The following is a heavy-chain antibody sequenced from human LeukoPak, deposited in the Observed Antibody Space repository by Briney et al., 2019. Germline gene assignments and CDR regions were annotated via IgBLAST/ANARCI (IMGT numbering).Heavy chain of an antibody. Sequence: GGSLRLSCAASGFTFSSYSMNWVRQAPGKGLEWVANIKQDGSEKYYVDSVKGRFTISRDNAKNSLYLQMNSLRAEDTAVYYCARNDRHCSSTSCYRRGYWFDPWGQGTLVTVSS. CDR3: ARNDRHCSSTSCYRRGYWFDP. CDR2: IKQDGSEK. J-gene: IGHJ5*02. V-gene: IGHV3-7*01. D-gene: IGHD2-2*01. CDR1: GFTFSSYS.